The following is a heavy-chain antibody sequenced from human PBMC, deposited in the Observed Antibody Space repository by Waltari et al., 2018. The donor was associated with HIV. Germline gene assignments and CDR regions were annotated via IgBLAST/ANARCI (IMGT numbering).Heavy chain of an antibody. CDR2: ISGSGDNT. CDR3: AKGGDFWSGYYFDY. J-gene: IGHJ4*02. V-gene: IGHV3-23*01. CDR1: GFTFSSYA. Sequence: EVQLLESGGGLVQPGGSLRLSCAASGFTFSSYAMSWVRQAPGKGLEWVSAISGSGDNTYYADSVKGRFTISRDNSKNTLYLQMNSLRAEDTAVYYCAKGGDFWSGYYFDYWGQGSLVTVSS. D-gene: IGHD3-3*01.